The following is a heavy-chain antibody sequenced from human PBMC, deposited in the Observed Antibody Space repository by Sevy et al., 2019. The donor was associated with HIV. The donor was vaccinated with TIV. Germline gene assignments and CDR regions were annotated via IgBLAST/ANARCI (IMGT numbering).Heavy chain of an antibody. Sequence: GGSLRLSCAASGFTFSKYSMSWVRQPPGKGLEWVSTLSFGCGEINYADSVKGRFTNSRDNSKSSVYLQMNNLRPKDTAVYYCAREGCTKPHDYWGQGTLVTVSS. V-gene: IGHV3-23*01. CDR1: GFTFSKYS. CDR3: AREGCTKPHDY. D-gene: IGHD2-8*01. CDR2: LSFGCGEI. J-gene: IGHJ4*02.